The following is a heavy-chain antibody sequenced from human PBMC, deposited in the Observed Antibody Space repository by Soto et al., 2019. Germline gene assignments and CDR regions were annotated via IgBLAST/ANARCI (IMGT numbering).Heavy chain of an antibody. D-gene: IGHD6-13*01. CDR1: GGSISSYG. Sequence: PSETLSLTCTVSGGSISSYGWSWIRQPPGKRQKWIGYIYYTGLSKSNPSLNSRVTMSVDTSKKQFSLKLNSETDTETAVNYCISHSRHWSFFDFWGQGSLVTVSS. V-gene: IGHV4-59*01. CDR3: ISHSRHWSFFDF. J-gene: IGHJ4*02. CDR2: IYYTGLS.